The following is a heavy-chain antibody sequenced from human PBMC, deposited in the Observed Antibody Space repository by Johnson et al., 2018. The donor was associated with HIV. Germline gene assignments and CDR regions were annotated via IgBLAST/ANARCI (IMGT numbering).Heavy chain of an antibody. J-gene: IGHJ3*02. D-gene: IGHD3-10*01. CDR3: ARERDPERGSQQSGVYAFYI. V-gene: IGHV3-30*04. CDR2: ISYDGSNK. Sequence: VQLVESGGGLVQPGRSLRLSCAASGFTFSSYAIHWVRQAPGKGLEWVAIISYDGSNKYYADSVKGRFTISRDNSKNTLYLQMNSLRAEDTAVYYCARERDPERGSQQSGVYAFYIWGQGTMVTVSS. CDR1: GFTFSSYA.